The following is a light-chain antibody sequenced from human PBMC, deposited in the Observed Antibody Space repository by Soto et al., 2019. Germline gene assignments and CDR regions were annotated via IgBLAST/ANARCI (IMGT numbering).Light chain of an antibody. CDR2: GAS. CDR1: QSVSSSY. J-gene: IGKJ2*01. Sequence: EIVLTQSPRILSLSPGERATLSCRASQSVSSSYLAWYQQKPGQAPRLLIYGASSRATGIPDRFSGSGSGTDFTLTISRLEPEDLGVYYCQRYGGSPLYTFGQGTKLEIK. V-gene: IGKV3-20*01. CDR3: QRYGGSPLYT.